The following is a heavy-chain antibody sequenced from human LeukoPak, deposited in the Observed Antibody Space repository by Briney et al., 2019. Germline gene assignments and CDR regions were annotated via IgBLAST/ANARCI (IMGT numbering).Heavy chain of an antibody. Sequence: SETLSLTCAVYSGSFSAYYWSWIRQPPGKGLEWIGEINHSGSTNYNLSLESRVTVLVDKSKNQLSLKLRSVTAADTAVYYCARGRENYSRAGFGYWAQGTLVTVSS. V-gene: IGHV4-34*01. CDR2: INHSGST. D-gene: IGHD4-11*01. CDR1: SGSFSAYY. CDR3: ARGRENYSRAGFGY. J-gene: IGHJ4*02.